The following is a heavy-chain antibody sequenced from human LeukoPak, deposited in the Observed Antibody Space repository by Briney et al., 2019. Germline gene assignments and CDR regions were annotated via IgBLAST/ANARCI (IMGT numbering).Heavy chain of an antibody. Sequence: ASVKVSCKASGYTFTSYYMHWVRQAPGQGLEWMGIINPSGGSTSYAQKFQGRVTMTRDTSISTAYMELSRLRSDDTAVYYCARDIYYFDYWGQGTLVTVSS. CDR2: INPSGGST. CDR1: GYTFTSYY. CDR3: ARDIYYFDY. V-gene: IGHV1-46*01. J-gene: IGHJ4*02.